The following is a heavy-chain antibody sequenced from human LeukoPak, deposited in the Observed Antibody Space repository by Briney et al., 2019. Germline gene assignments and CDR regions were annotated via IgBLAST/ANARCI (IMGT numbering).Heavy chain of an antibody. CDR3: ARGIVGATFDY. CDR1: GGSISSYY. V-gene: IGHV4-4*09. CDR2: IYTSGST. Sequence: SETLSLTCTVSGGSISSYYWSWIRQPPGKGLEWIGYIYTSGSTNYNPSLKSRVTISVDTSKNQFSLKLGSVTAADTAVYYCARGIVGATFDYWGQGTLVTVSS. J-gene: IGHJ4*02. D-gene: IGHD1-26*01.